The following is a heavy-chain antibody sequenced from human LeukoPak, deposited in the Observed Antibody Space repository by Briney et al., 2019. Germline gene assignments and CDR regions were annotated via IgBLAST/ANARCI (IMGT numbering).Heavy chain of an antibody. D-gene: IGHD1-26*01. CDR3: TTAAFVGATAY. CDR1: GFTFSDAR. V-gene: IGHV3-15*07. CDR2: IKSKTGGGTI. J-gene: IGHJ4*02. Sequence: GGSLRLSCAASGFTFSDARMNWVRQAPGKGLEWVGRIKSKTGGGTIDYAAPVKGRFTISRDNSKDTLYLQMNGLKSEDTAVYHCTTAAFVGATAYWGQGALVIVSS.